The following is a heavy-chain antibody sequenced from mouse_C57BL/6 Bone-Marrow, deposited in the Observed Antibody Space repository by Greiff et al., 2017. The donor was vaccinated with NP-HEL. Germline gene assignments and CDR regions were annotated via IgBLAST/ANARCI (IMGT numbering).Heavy chain of an antibody. D-gene: IGHD1-1*02. CDR1: GYTFTSYW. J-gene: IGHJ4*01. Sequence: QVQLQQPGTELVKPGASVKLSCKASGYTFTSYWMPWVKQRPGQGLEWIGNINPSNGGTNYNEKFKSKATLTVDKSSSTAYMQLSSLTSEDSAVYYCARSEGWFPTMDYWGQGTSVTVSS. CDR2: INPSNGGT. V-gene: IGHV1-53*01. CDR3: ARSEGWFPTMDY.